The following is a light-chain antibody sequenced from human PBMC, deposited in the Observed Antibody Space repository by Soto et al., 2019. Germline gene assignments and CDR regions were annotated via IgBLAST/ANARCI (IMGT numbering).Light chain of an antibody. CDR2: DDS. Sequence: SYVLTQPPSVSVAPGQTARITCGGDNIGSKSVHWYQQKSGQAPVLVVHDDSDRPSGIPERFTGSNSGNTATLTISRVEAADEADFYCQVWDTSSDHWVFGGGTKLTVL. CDR3: QVWDTSSDHWV. V-gene: IGLV3-21*02. CDR1: NIGSKS. J-gene: IGLJ3*02.